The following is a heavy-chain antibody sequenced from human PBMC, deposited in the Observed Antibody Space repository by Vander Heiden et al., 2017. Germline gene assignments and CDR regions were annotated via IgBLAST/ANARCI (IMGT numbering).Heavy chain of an antibody. D-gene: IGHD2-15*01. CDR2: INHSGST. Sequence: QVQLQQWGAGLLKPSETLSLTCAVYGGSFSGYYWSWIRQPPGTGLEWIGEINHSGSTNYNPSLKSRVTISVDTSKNQFSLKLSSVTAADTAVYYCARVRRPYCSGGSCYSRGMDVWGQGTTVTVSS. CDR3: ARVRRPYCSGGSCYSRGMDV. J-gene: IGHJ6*02. V-gene: IGHV4-34*01. CDR1: GGSFSGYY.